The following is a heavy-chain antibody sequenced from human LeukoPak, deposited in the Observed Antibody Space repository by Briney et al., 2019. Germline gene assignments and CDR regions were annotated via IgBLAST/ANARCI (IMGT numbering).Heavy chain of an antibody. CDR2: ISGIGGST. D-gene: IGHD6-19*01. Sequence: GGSLRLSCAASGVTFSSYAMSWVRQAPGKGLEWVSAISGIGGSTYYADSVKGRFTISRDNSKNTLYLQMNSLRAEDTAVYYCAKLYSSGINAFDYWGQGTLVTVSS. V-gene: IGHV3-23*01. CDR1: GVTFSSYA. J-gene: IGHJ4*02. CDR3: AKLYSSGINAFDY.